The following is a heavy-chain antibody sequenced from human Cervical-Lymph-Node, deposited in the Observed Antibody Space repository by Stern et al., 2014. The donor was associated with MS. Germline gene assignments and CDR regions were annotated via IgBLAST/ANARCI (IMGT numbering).Heavy chain of an antibody. CDR2: VKQDGSEK. J-gene: IGHJ4*02. CDR1: GFPFRSYW. D-gene: IGHD5-24*01. CDR3: ARDLRRDAYNEIFDK. V-gene: IGHV3-7*01. Sequence: EVQLVQSGGGLVQPGGSLRLSCEASGFPFRSYWMSWVRQAPGKGLEWVANVKQDGSEKFYVDSGKGRFTISRDNAKNSISLQMNSLRAEDTAVYFCARDLRRDAYNEIFDKWGQGTLVTVSS.